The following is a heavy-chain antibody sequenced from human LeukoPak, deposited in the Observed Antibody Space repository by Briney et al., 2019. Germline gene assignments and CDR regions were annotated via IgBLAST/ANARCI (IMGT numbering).Heavy chain of an antibody. CDR2: IYYSGST. Sequence: SETLSLTCTVSGGSISSYYWSWIRQPPGKGLEWIGYIYYSGSTNYNPSLKSRVTISVDTSKSQFSLKLSSVTAADTAVYYCARHRRYCSGGSCYGNWFDPWGQGTLVTVSS. V-gene: IGHV4-59*08. D-gene: IGHD2-15*01. CDR1: GGSISSYY. J-gene: IGHJ5*02. CDR3: ARHRRYCSGGSCYGNWFDP.